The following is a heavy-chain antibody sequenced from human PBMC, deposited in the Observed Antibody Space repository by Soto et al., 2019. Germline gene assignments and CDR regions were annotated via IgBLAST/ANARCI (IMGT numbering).Heavy chain of an antibody. CDR2: IKSKTDGGTT. CDR1: GFTFSNAW. J-gene: IGHJ6*02. Sequence: EVQLVESGGGLVKPGGSLRLSCAASGFTFSNAWMNWVRQAPGKGLEWVGRIKSKTDGGTTDYAAPVKGRFTISRDDSKNTLYLQMNSLKTEDTAVYYCTTGKVGSGIAAAGTFRGYYYGMDVWGQGTTVTVSS. V-gene: IGHV3-15*07. CDR3: TTGKVGSGIAAAGTFRGYYYGMDV. D-gene: IGHD6-13*01.